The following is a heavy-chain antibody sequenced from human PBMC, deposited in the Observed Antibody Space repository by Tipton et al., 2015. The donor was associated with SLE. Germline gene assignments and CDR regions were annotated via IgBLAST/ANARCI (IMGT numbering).Heavy chain of an antibody. V-gene: IGHV4-34*03. J-gene: IGHJ3*02. CDR2: INHSGST. Sequence: TLSLTCAVYGGAFSRYFWSWVRLPPGKGLEWIWEINHSGSTNYNPSLKSRVTISVDTSKNQFPLKLSSVTAADTAVYYCTEGGWLGDAFDIWGQGTMVTVSS. D-gene: IGHD3-10*01. CDR3: TEGGWLGDAFDI. CDR1: GGAFSRYF.